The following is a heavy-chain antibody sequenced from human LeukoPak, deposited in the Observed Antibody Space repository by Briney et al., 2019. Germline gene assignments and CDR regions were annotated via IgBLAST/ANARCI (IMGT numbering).Heavy chain of an antibody. J-gene: IGHJ5*02. V-gene: IGHV3-30*04. D-gene: IGHD3-22*01. CDR3: AKAYSSGFDA. CDR1: GFTFSSYA. Sequence: GGSLRLSCAASGFTFSSYAMHWVRRAPGKGLEWVAVISYDGSNKYYADSVKGRFTISRDNSKNSLYLQMNSLRAEDTAVYYCAKAYSSGFDAWGQGTLVTVSS. CDR2: ISYDGSNK.